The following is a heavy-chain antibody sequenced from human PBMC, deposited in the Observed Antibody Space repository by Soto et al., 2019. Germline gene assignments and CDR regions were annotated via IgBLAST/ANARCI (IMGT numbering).Heavy chain of an antibody. J-gene: IGHJ6*02. CDR1: GGSISSGGYS. Sequence: QLQLQESGSGLVKPSQTLSLTCAVSGGSISSGGYSWSWIRQPPGKGLEWIGYIYHSGSTYYNPSLKERITKSIDRSKNQFSLKVSPCNGAGTAGYYCARVNVGDRLLYGMDVWGQGTTVTVSS. CDR2: IYHSGST. V-gene: IGHV4-30-2*01. D-gene: IGHD3-10*01. CDR3: ARVNVGDRLLYGMDV.